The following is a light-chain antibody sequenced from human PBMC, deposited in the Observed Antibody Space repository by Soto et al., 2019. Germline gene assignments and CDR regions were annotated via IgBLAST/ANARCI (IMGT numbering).Light chain of an antibody. CDR2: DVS. CDR1: QNIERW. CDR3: KQFTSEPWT. J-gene: IGKJ1*01. V-gene: IGKV1-5*01. Sequence: DIQMTQSPSTLSASVGDRVTITCRASQNIERWLAWYQQKPGKAPKLLLYDVSSLESGVPSRLSGSGSATEFILTTNGLQPDDFATYFCKQFTSEPWTVGQATKVDIX.